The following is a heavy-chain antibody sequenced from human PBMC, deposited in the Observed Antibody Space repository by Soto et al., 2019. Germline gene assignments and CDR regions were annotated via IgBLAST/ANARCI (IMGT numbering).Heavy chain of an antibody. D-gene: IGHD6-13*01. CDR3: ASLGSSSWHIDD. Sequence: PSETLSLTCTVSGGSISSGGYYWSWIRQHPGKGLEWIGYIYYSGSTYYNPSLKSRVTISVDTSKNQFSLKLSSVTAADTAVYYCASLGSSSWHIDDWGQGTLVTVSS. J-gene: IGHJ4*02. V-gene: IGHV4-31*03. CDR1: GGSISSGGYY. CDR2: IYYSGST.